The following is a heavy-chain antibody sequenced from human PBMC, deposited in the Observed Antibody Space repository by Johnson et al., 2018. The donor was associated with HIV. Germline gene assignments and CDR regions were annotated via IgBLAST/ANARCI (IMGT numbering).Heavy chain of an antibody. CDR1: GFTVSSNY. J-gene: IGHJ3*02. CDR2: IYSGGSI. D-gene: IGHD3-22*01. V-gene: IGHV3-66*02. CDR3: ANSGLRTYYYDTGVHDVFDI. Sequence: MLLVESGGGLVQPGGSLRLSCVASGFTVSSNYMSWVRQAPGKGLEWVSVIYSGGSIYYADSVKGRFTISRDNSKNTLYLQMSSLRDEDTAVYYCANSGLRTYYYDTGVHDVFDIWGQGTMVTVSS.